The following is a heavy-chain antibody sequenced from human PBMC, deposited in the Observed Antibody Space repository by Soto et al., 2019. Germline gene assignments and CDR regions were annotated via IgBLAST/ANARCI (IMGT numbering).Heavy chain of an antibody. CDR3: ARGCGGGCEEEAFDL. V-gene: IGHV4-31*03. D-gene: IGHD2-21*02. CDR1: GGTISSGGYY. Sequence: QVQLRESGPGLVKPSRTLSLSCTVSGGTISSGGYYWSWIRQHPGKGLEWIAYTYNSGNSYYNPSLKRRVVISIDTSKNQFSLKLSSVTAADTAVYYCARGCGGGCEEEAFDLWGQGTMVTVSS. J-gene: IGHJ3*01. CDR2: TYNSGNS.